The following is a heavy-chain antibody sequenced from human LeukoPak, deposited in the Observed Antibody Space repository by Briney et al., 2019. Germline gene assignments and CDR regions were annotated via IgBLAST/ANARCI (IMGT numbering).Heavy chain of an antibody. Sequence: GGSLRLSCAASGFTVSSNYMSWVRQAPGKGLEWVSVIYSGGSTYYADSVKGRFTISRDNSKNTLYLQMNSLRAEDTAVYYCARVGFSNWWFDPWGQGTLDTVSS. J-gene: IGHJ5*02. CDR1: GFTVSSNY. V-gene: IGHV3-66*02. CDR2: IYSGGST. D-gene: IGHD4-11*01. CDR3: ARVGFSNWWFDP.